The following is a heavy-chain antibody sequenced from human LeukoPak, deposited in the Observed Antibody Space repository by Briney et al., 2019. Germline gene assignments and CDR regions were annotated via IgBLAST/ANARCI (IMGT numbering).Heavy chain of an antibody. Sequence: ASVKVSCKASGYTFTSYGISWVRQAPGQGLEWMGWISAYNGNTNYAQKLQGRVTMTTDTSTSTAYMELRSLRSDDTAVYYCARDYTRIVVVPAALGYWGQGPLVTVSS. CDR3: ARDYTRIVVVPAALGY. D-gene: IGHD2-2*01. V-gene: IGHV1-18*01. CDR2: ISAYNGNT. J-gene: IGHJ4*02. CDR1: GYTFTSYG.